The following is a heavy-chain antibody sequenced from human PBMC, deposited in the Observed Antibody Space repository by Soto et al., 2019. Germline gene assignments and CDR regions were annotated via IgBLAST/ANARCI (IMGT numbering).Heavy chain of an antibody. J-gene: IGHJ5*02. CDR1: GGSISSYY. CDR3: ARGYCTATICDPWFDP. D-gene: IGHD2-8*02. Sequence: SETLSLTCTVSGGSISSYYWSWIRQPAGKGLEWIGRIYTSGSTNYNPSLKSRVTMSVDTSKNQFSLKLSSVTAADTAMYYCARGYCTATICDPWFDPWGQGTLVTVSS. CDR2: IYTSGST. V-gene: IGHV4-4*07.